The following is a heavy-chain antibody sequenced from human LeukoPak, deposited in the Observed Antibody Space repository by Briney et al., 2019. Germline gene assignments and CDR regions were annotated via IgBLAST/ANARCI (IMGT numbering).Heavy chain of an antibody. CDR3: ARPTSGVLLEY. V-gene: IGHV3-74*01. J-gene: IGHJ4*02. D-gene: IGHD7-27*01. Sequence: GGSLRLSCVASGFTFISYWMHWVRQDPGKGLVWVSRIIADGSSTSYADSVKGRFTISRDNAKNTLYLQMNSLRAEGTAVYYCARPTSGVLLEYWGQGTLVTVSS. CDR1: GFTFISYW. CDR2: IIADGSST.